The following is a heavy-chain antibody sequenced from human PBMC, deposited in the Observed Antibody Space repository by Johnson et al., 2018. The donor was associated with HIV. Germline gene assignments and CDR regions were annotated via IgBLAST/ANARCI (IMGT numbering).Heavy chain of an antibody. CDR2: IKQDGSEN. CDR3: AKDQWSSSWTNDAFDF. V-gene: IGHV3-7*01. CDR1: GFTFSSYW. J-gene: IGHJ3*01. Sequence: MLLVESGGGLVQPGGSLRLSCAASGFTFSSYWMSWVRQAPGKGLEWVANIKQDGSENYYADSVTGRSTISRDNSKNTLYLQMNSLRAEDTAVYYCAKDQWSSSWTNDAFDFWGQGTMVTVSS. D-gene: IGHD6-13*01.